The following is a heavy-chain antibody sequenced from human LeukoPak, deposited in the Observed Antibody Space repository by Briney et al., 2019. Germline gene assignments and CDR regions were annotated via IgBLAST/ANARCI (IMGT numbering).Heavy chain of an antibody. Sequence: PGGSLRLSCAASGFSFSIYAMDWVRQAPGKGLEWVSGISGSGGSTYYADSVKGRFTISRDNSKNTLYLQMNSLRAEDTAVYYCAKRLGITSTTRNFDYWGQGTPVTVSS. D-gene: IGHD1-20*01. CDR3: AKRLGITSTTRNFDY. CDR2: ISGSGGST. J-gene: IGHJ4*02. V-gene: IGHV3-23*01. CDR1: GFSFSIYA.